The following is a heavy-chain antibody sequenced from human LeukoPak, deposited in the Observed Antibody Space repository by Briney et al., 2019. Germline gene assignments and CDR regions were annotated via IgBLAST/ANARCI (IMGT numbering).Heavy chain of an antibody. CDR1: GFTFSNYW. CDR3: ARGQQLVPNDLDAFDI. Sequence: GGSLRLSCAASGFTFSNYWMTWVRQAPGKGLEWVANIKQDESEKYYVDSVRGRFTISRDNAKNSLYLQMNSLRAEDTAVYYCARGQQLVPNDLDAFDIWGQGTMVTVSS. V-gene: IGHV3-7*01. J-gene: IGHJ3*02. CDR2: IKQDESEK. D-gene: IGHD6-13*01.